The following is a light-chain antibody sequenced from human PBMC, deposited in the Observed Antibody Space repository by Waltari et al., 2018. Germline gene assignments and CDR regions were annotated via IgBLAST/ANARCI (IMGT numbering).Light chain of an antibody. CDR2: EEN. V-gene: IGLV3-10*01. J-gene: IGLJ2*01. CDR1: ALPKRY. CDR3: YSTDSSGNLLV. Sequence: SYELTQPRSVSVSPGQTATITCSGDALPKRYASWYQQKSGQAPVMVIYEENKRPSGIPRRFAGSRSGRLAVLSSSGAQGGEEADYYCYSTDSSGNLLVCGGGTKLTVL.